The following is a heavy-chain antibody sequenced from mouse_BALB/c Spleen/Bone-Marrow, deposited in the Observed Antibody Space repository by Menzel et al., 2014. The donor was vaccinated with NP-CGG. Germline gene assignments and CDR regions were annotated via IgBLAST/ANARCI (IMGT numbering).Heavy chain of an antibody. CDR1: GYSFTGYY. CDR2: IYPDNGVS. CDR3: ESRGEYFDV. J-gene: IGHJ1*01. Sequence: EVQLQQSGPELVKPGASVKISCKASGYSFTGYYMHWVKQSHGNSLDWIGYIYPDNGVSSYNQKFEGKSTLTVDKSSSTAYMELRSLTSDDSAVYYCESRGEYFDVWGAGTTVTVSS. V-gene: IGHV1-31*01.